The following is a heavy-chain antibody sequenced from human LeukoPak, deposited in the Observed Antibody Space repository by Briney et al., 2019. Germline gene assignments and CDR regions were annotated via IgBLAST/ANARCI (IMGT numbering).Heavy chain of an antibody. CDR3: ARDLWMEAVANYDYYYGMDV. CDR2: ISAYNGNT. D-gene: IGHD6-19*01. CDR1: GYTFTSYG. Sequence: ASVKVSCKASGYTFTSYGISWVRQAPGQGLEWMGWISAYNGNTNYAQKPQGRVTMTTDTSTSTAYMELRSLRSDDTAVYYCARDLWMEAVANYDYYYGMDVWGKGTTVTVSS. J-gene: IGHJ6*04. V-gene: IGHV1-18*04.